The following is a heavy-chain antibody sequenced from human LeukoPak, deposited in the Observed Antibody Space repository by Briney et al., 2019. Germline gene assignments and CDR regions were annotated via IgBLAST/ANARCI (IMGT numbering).Heavy chain of an antibody. CDR2: IYYSGST. J-gene: IGHJ4*02. CDR3: ARQSYSSGCFDY. V-gene: IGHV4-39*01. Sequence: PPETLSLTCTVSGGSISSSSYYWGWIRQPPGKGLEWIGSIYYSGSTYYNPSLKSRVTISVDTSKNQFSLKLSSVTAADTAVYYCARQSYSSGCFDYWGQGTLVTVSS. CDR1: GGSISSSSYY. D-gene: IGHD6-19*01.